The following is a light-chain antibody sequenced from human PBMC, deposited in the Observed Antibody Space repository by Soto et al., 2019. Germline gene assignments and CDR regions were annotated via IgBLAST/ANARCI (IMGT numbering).Light chain of an antibody. J-gene: IGLJ2*01. V-gene: IGLV1-40*01. CDR2: GNN. Sequence: QSVLTQPPSVSGAPGQRVTISCTGSNSNIGTTYDVHWYQQFPRTAPRLLIYGNNNRPSGVPDRFSGSKSGTSASLAITGLQVEDEADYYCQSYDSSLSGVLFGGGTKLTVL. CDR1: NSNIGTTYD. CDR3: QSYDSSLSGVL.